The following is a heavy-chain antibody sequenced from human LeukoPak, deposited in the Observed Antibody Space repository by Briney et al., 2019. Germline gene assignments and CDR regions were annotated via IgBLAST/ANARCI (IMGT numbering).Heavy chain of an antibody. CDR3: ARDRHWNDGKVDC. CDR2: IKQDGSEK. CDR1: GFTFSSYW. D-gene: IGHD1-1*01. J-gene: IGHJ4*02. Sequence: GGSLRLSCAASGFTFSSYWMSWVRQAPGKGLKWVANIKQDGSEKYYVDSVKGRFTISRDNAKNSPYLQINSLRVEDTAVYYCARDRHWNDGKVDCWGQGTLVTVSS. V-gene: IGHV3-7*01.